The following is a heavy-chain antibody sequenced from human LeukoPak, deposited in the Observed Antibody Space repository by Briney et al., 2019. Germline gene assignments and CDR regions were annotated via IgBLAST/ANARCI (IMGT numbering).Heavy chain of an antibody. D-gene: IGHD4-23*01. V-gene: IGHV4-31*11. CDR3: AGDSGNSAFDY. CDR2: VHYSGST. Sequence: SETLSLTCAVSGGSIISGAYYWSWIRQHPGKGLEWIAYVHYSGSTYYNPSLKSRFTISVDTSQNQFSLKLRSVTAADTAVYYCAGDSGNSAFDYWGQGTLVTVSS. J-gene: IGHJ4*02. CDR1: GGSIISGAYY.